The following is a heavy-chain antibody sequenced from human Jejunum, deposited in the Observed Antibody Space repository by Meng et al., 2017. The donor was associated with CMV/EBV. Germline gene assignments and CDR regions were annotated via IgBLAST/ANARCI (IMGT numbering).Heavy chain of an antibody. CDR2: IYHVGIT. D-gene: IGHD5-24*01. J-gene: IGHJ5*02. CDR1: GASISSDYF. CDR3: SRGADAYNSGRS. Sequence: VQLWEAGPGLGTPSPTPPLTGTSSGASISSDYFWSWIRQPPGKVLEWIGYIYHVGITDYHPALRSRVTMSVDTSKNQFSLNLRSVTAADTAVYYCSRGADAYNSGRSWGQGTLVTVSS. V-gene: IGHV4-30-4*01.